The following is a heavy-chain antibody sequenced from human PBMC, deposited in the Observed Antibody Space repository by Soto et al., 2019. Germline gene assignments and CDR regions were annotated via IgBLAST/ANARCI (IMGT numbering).Heavy chain of an antibody. CDR3: ARSNSYGPGTAY. CDR2: IIPIFGTA. CDR1: GGTFSSYA. V-gene: IGHV1-69*13. D-gene: IGHD5-18*01. J-gene: IGHJ4*02. Sequence: GASVKVSCKASGGTFSSYAISWVRQAPGQGLEWMGGIIPIFGTANYAQKFQGRVTITADESTSTAYMELSSLRSEDTAVYYCARSNSYGPGTAYWGQGTLVTVSS.